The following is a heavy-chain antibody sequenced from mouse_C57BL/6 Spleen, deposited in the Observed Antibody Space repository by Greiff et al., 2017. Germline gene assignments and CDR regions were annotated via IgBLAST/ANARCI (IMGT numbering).Heavy chain of an antibody. J-gene: IGHJ4*01. CDR1: GFNIKNTY. CDR2: IDPANGNT. Sequence: VQLQQPGAELVKPGASVKLSCTASGFNIKNTYMHWVKQRPEQGLEWIGRIDPANGNTKYAPKFQGKATITADTSSNTAYLQLISLTSDDTAIYYCARSYGSSVYAMDYWGQGTSGTVSS. V-gene: IGHV14-3*01. CDR3: ARSYGSSVYAMDY. D-gene: IGHD1-1*01.